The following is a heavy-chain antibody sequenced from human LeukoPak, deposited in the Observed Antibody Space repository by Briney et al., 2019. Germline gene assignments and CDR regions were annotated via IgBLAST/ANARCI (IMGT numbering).Heavy chain of an antibody. CDR3: ARLGLSGYYPYYFDY. CDR2: IYYSGST. D-gene: IGHD3-22*01. J-gene: IGHJ4*02. V-gene: IGHV4-39*01. Sequence: PSETLSLTCTVSGGSISSSSYYWGWIPQPPGKGLEWIGNIYYSGSTYYNPSLKSRVTISVDTSKNQFSLKLSSVTAADTAVYYCARLGLSGYYPYYFDYWGQGTLVTVSS. CDR1: GGSISSSSYY.